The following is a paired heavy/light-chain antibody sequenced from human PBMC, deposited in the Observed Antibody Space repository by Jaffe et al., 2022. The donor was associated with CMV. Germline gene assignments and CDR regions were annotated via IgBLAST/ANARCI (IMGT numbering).Heavy chain of an antibody. CDR1: GFSVSNSY. CDR3: ARDPYLHILSGDS. J-gene: IGHJ5*01. D-gene: IGHD3-9*01. CDR2: IYSGGST. Sequence: EVQLVESGGDLVQPGESLRLSCAASGFSVSNSYINWVRQAPGKGLEWVAVIYSGGSTYYADSVRGRFLISRDNSKNTVYLQLNNVRVDDTAVYYCARDPYLHILSGDSWGQGTLVTVSS. V-gene: IGHV3-66*01.
Light chain of an antibody. CDR1: SGHSTYA. CDR2: VNSDGSH. Sequence: QVVLTQSPSASASLGASVKLTCTLSSGHSTYAIAWHQQQPEKGPRYLLKVNSDGSHFKGDGIPDRFSGSSSGADRYLTISSLQSEDEADYYCQTWGTGIRVFGGGTQLTVL. J-gene: IGLJ3*02. CDR3: QTWGTGIRV. V-gene: IGLV4-69*01.